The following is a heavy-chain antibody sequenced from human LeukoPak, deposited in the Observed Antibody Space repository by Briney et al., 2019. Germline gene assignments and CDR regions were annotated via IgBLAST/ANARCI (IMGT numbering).Heavy chain of an antibody. V-gene: IGHV4-34*01. CDR1: GGSFSGYY. J-gene: IGHJ4*02. D-gene: IGHD5-24*01. CDR2: INHSGST. CDR3: AGRDGPYYFDY. Sequence: SETLSLTRAVYGGSFSGYYWSWIRQPPGKGLEWIGEINHSGSTNYNPSLKSRVTISVDTSKNQFSLKLSSVTAADTAVYYCAGRDGPYYFDYWGQGTLVTVSS.